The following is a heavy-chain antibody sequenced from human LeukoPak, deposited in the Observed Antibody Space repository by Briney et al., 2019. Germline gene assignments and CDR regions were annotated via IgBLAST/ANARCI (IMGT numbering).Heavy chain of an antibody. CDR2: INPSGGST. J-gene: IGHJ5*02. Sequence: APVKVSCKASGYTFTSYYMHWVRQAPGQGLEWMGIINPSGGSTSYAQKFQGRVTMTRDMSTSTVYMELSSLRSEDTAVHYCARGLRAPAAKSVYNWFDPWGQGTLVTVSS. V-gene: IGHV1-46*01. CDR1: GYTFTSYY. D-gene: IGHD2-2*01. CDR3: ARGLRAPAAKSVYNWFDP.